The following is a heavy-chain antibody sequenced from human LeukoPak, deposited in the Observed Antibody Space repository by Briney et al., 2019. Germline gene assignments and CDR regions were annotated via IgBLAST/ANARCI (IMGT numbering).Heavy chain of an antibody. V-gene: IGHV3-30*02. CDR1: GFTFSSYA. CDR2: IRYDGSNK. D-gene: IGHD6-6*01. J-gene: IGHJ4*02. Sequence: GGSLRLSCAASGFTFSSYAMHWVRQAPGKGLEWVAFIRYDGSNKYYADSVKGRFTISRDNSKNTLYLQMNSLRAEDTAVYYCAKDGGQLVGTRIDYWGQGILVTVSS. CDR3: AKDGGQLVGTRIDY.